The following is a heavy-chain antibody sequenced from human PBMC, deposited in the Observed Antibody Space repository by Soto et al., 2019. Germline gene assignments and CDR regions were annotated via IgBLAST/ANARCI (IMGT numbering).Heavy chain of an antibody. CDR3: ARASMLVVPVFFGA. D-gene: IGHD2-2*01. CDR1: GAANINNHYY. CDR2: IYYSGST. Sequence: PSETLSLTCTVSGAANINNHYYCNFVRQPPGNGLEWIGYIYYSGSTYYHPSLESRLSISIDTSTNPFSLELSSLTAGDTAVYYCARASMLVVPVFFGAWGRRSLVT. J-gene: IGHJ5*02. V-gene: IGHV4-30-4*08.